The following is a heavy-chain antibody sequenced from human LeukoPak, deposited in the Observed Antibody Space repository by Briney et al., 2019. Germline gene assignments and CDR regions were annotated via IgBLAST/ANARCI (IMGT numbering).Heavy chain of an antibody. CDR2: INHSGST. Sequence: SETLSLTCAVYGGSFSGYYWSWIRQPPGKGLEWIGEINHSGSTNYNPSLKSRVTISLDTSKNQFSLKLSSVTAADTAVYYCARVGTYYRSLDSWGQGTLVTVSS. CDR3: ARVGTYYRSLDS. CDR1: GGSFSGYY. J-gene: IGHJ4*02. V-gene: IGHV4-34*01. D-gene: IGHD3-10*01.